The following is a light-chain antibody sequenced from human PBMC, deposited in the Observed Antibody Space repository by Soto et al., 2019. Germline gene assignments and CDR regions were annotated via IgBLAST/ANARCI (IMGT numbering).Light chain of an antibody. CDR2: EGS. J-gene: IGLJ1*01. CDR3: CSYARSSTYV. Sequence: QSALTQPASVSGSPGQSITISCTGTSGDVGSYNLVSWYQHHPGKAPKLMIYEGSKRPSGVSNRFSGSKSGSTASLTISGLPAEDEADYYCCSYARSSTYVFGTGTKLTVL. CDR1: SGDVGSYNL. V-gene: IGLV2-23*01.